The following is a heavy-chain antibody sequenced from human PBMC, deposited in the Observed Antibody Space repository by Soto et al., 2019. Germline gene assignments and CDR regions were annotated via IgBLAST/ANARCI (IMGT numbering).Heavy chain of an antibody. D-gene: IGHD4-17*01. CDR1: GPTFSTYD. J-gene: IGHJ2*01. CDR3: VREIADTVYRAWYFDL. CDR2: IGTGGDT. V-gene: IGHV3-13*01. Sequence: EVQLVESGGGLVQPGGSLRLSCAASGPTFSTYDMHWVRQATGKGLEWVSAIGTGGDTYSSGSVKGRFTISRENAKNSLYLQMDSLRAGDTAVYYCVREIADTVYRAWYFDLWGRCTLVTVSS.